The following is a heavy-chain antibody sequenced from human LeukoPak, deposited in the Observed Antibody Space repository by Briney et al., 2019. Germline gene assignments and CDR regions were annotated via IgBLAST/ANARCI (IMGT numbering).Heavy chain of an antibody. D-gene: IGHD3-9*01. Sequence: GGSLRLSCAASGFIFSDFTMNWVRQTPGKGLEWVSSISFDGNYIYYADSVKGRFTISRDNARNSLSLHMTSLRAEDTATYYCARDLRINSFDAGYWGQGTLVTVSS. J-gene: IGHJ4*02. CDR2: ISFDGNYI. V-gene: IGHV3-21*01. CDR3: ARDLRINSFDAGY. CDR1: GFIFSDFT.